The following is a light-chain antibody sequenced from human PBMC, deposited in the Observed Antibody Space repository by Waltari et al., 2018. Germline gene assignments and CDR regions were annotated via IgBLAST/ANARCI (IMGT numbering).Light chain of an antibody. CDR3: ASFAGSNTL. V-gene: IGLV2-8*01. CDR1: RTHIGFYNY. Sequence: QSALTQPPSASGSPGPSVPIPSTGTRTHIGFYNYVSWYQQHPGKAPQLLIYEVSERPSGVPDRFSGSKSGITASLTVFGLQTEDEADYYCASFAGSNTLFGGGTKLTVL. CDR2: EVS. J-gene: IGLJ2*01.